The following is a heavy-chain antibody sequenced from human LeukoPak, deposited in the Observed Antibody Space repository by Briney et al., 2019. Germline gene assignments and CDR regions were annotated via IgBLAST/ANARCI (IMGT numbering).Heavy chain of an antibody. Sequence: GGSLRLSCAASGFTFSNYGMHWVRQAPGKGLDWVAVVSDDGSHKQYADSVKGRFTVSRDNSEKTLYLQMNSLRPEDTAVYYCAKYSGTSNYFYAMDVWGQGTTVTVSS. CDR1: GFTFSNYG. CDR2: VSDDGSHK. V-gene: IGHV3-30*18. CDR3: AKYSGTSNYFYAMDV. J-gene: IGHJ6*02. D-gene: IGHD6-13*01.